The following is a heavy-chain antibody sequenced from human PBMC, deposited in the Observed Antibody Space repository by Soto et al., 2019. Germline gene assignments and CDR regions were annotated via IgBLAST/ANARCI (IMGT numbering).Heavy chain of an antibody. CDR3: ARDQANDFWSGYPMEFAP. J-gene: IGHJ5*02. CDR1: GFTFSSYG. V-gene: IGHV3-33*01. Sequence: GGSLRLSCAASGFTFSSYGMHWVRQAPGKGLEWVAVIWYDGSNKYYADSVKGRFTISRDNSKNTLYLQMNSLRAEDTAVYYCARDQANDFWSGYPMEFAPWGQGTLVTVAS. D-gene: IGHD3-3*01. CDR2: IWYDGSNK.